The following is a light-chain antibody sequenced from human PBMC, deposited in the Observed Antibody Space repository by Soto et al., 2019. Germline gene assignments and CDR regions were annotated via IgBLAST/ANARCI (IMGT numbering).Light chain of an antibody. Sequence: QSVLTQPPSASGTPGQRVTISCSGSSSNIGSNLVNWYQQLPGTAPKLLIYNNNQRPSGVPDRFSGSKSGTSASLAISGLQSEDEADYYCAAWDDSLNLWVFGGGTQLTVL. J-gene: IGLJ3*02. V-gene: IGLV1-44*01. CDR1: SSNIGSNL. CDR2: NNN. CDR3: AAWDDSLNLWV.